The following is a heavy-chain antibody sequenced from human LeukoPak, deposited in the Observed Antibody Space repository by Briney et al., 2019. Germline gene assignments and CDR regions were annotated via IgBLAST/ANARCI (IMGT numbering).Heavy chain of an antibody. Sequence: GGSLRLSCAASGFTFSSYSMNWVRQAPGKGLEWVSYISSSSSTIYYADSVKGRFTISRDNAKNSLCLQMNSLRDEDTAVYYCARDPANYYGSRNFDYWGQGTLVTVSS. CDR3: ARDPANYYGSRNFDY. D-gene: IGHD3-10*01. CDR2: ISSSSSTI. CDR1: GFTFSSYS. J-gene: IGHJ4*02. V-gene: IGHV3-48*02.